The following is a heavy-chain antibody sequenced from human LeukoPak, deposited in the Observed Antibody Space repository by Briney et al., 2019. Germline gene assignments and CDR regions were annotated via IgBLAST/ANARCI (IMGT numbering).Heavy chain of an antibody. CDR1: GYTFTGYY. CDR3: ARSRRRGYFDY. CDR2: INPNSGGT. Sequence: EASVKVSCKASGYTFTGYYMHWVRQAPGQGLEWMGWINPNSGGTNYAQKFQGRVTMTRDTSISTAYMELSSLRSEDTAVYYCARSRRRGYFDYWGQGTLVTVSS. V-gene: IGHV1-2*02. J-gene: IGHJ4*02.